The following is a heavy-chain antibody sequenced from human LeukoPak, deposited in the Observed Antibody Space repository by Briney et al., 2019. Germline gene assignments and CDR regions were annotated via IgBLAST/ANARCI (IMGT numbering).Heavy chain of an antibody. CDR1: GGSISSYY. V-gene: IGHV4-59*08. Sequence: SETLSLTCTVSGGSISSYYWSWIRQPPGKGLEWIGYIYYSGSTNYNPSLKSRVTISVDTSKNQFSLKLSSVTAADTAVYYCAGALTVTAAFDIWGQGTMVTVSS. J-gene: IGHJ3*02. CDR2: IYYSGST. D-gene: IGHD2-21*02. CDR3: AGALTVTAAFDI.